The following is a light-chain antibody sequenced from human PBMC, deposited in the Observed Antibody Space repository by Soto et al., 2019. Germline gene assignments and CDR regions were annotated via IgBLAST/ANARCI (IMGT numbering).Light chain of an antibody. Sequence: DIQMTQSPSYVSASVGDRVTITCRASQGIKNWLAWYQHKPGTAPKLLIFAASNLQSGVPSRFSGSGSGTDFTLTISSLQPEDFATYYCQQSYSSPLAFGGGTKVDIK. J-gene: IGKJ4*01. CDR3: QQSYSSPLA. CDR1: QGIKNW. V-gene: IGKV1-12*01. CDR2: AAS.